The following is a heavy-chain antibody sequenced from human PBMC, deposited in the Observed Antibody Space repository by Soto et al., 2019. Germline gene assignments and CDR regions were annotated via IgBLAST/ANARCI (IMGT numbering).Heavy chain of an antibody. CDR1: GYTFISYG. CDR3: AREDTAVALDY. CDR2: ISAFNGST. D-gene: IGHD5-18*01. Sequence: QVQLVQSGPEVKKPGASVKVSCKASGYTFISYGISWVRQAPGQGLEWMGRISAFNGSTNYAQKVQGRVTMTTDTFTSTAYMELRSLRSDDTAVYFCAREDTAVALDYWGQGTLVSVSS. V-gene: IGHV1-18*01. J-gene: IGHJ4*02.